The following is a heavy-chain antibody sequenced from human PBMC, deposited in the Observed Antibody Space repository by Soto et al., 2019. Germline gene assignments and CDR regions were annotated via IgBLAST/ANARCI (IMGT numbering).Heavy chain of an antibody. CDR3: VPRPLARGVSFVTD. CDR1: GFIFRSFW. D-gene: IGHD3-10*01. CDR2: INQDGTET. Sequence: EVQVVESGGGLVQPGESLRLSCAASGFIFRSFWMSWVRQSPGKGLEWVANINQDGTETYYVDSVKGRFTISRDNAKNSWYLQMNSLRVEDTAVYYCVPRPLARGVSFVTDLGQGTLVTVSA. J-gene: IGHJ4*02. V-gene: IGHV3-7*02.